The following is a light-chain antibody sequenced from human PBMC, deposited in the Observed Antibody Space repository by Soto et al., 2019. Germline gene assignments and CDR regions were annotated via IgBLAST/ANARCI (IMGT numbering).Light chain of an antibody. V-gene: IGLV2-14*01. CDR2: EVS. Sequence: QSALTQPASVSGSPEQSITISCTGTSSDVGGYNYVSWYQQHPSKAPKLMIYEVSNRPSGVSNRFSGSKSGNTASLTISGLQAEDEADYYCSSYTSSSTLVFGTGTKLTVL. CDR1: SSDVGGYNY. CDR3: SSYTSSSTLV. J-gene: IGLJ1*01.